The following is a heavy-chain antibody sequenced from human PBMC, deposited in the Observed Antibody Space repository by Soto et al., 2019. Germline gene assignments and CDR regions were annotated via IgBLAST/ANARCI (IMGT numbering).Heavy chain of an antibody. Sequence: SVKVSCKASRVAFSKFIVTWVRQAPGLGLEWVGGTIPIFGTANYAQKFQGRVTITADESTSTSYMEVNNLRSEDTAVYYCAKVRYSSPMGYYYGMDVWGQGTTVTVSS. CDR2: TIPIFGTA. CDR3: AKVRYSSPMGYYYGMDV. D-gene: IGHD6-19*01. J-gene: IGHJ6*02. CDR1: RVAFSKFI. V-gene: IGHV1-69*13.